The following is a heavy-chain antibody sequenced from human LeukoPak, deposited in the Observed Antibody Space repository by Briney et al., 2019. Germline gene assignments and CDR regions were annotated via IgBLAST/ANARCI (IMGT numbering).Heavy chain of an antibody. CDR3: AKDPWGSRGYFDY. D-gene: IGHD7-27*01. V-gene: IGHV3-23*01. CDR1: GFTFSSYA. CDR2: ISGSGGDT. Sequence: GGSLRLSCAASGFTFSSYAMIWVRQAPGKGLEWVTAISGSGGDTYYADSVKGRFTIFRDNSKNTVYLRMNSLRAEDTAVYYCAKDPWGSRGYFDYWGQGTLVTVSS. J-gene: IGHJ4*02.